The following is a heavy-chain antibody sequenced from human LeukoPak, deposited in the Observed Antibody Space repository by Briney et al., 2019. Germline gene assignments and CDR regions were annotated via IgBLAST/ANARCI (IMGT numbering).Heavy chain of an antibody. CDR1: GFTFSSYS. CDR3: ARGGIVVVPAANYYYGMDV. CDR2: ISSSSSTI. V-gene: IGHV3-48*01. J-gene: IGHJ6*02. Sequence: GGSLRLSCAASGFTFSSYSMNWVRQAPGKGLEWVSYISSSSSTIYYADSVKGRFTISRDNAKNSLYLQMNSLRSEDTAVYYCARGGIVVVPAANYYYGMDVWGQGTTVTVSS. D-gene: IGHD2-2*01.